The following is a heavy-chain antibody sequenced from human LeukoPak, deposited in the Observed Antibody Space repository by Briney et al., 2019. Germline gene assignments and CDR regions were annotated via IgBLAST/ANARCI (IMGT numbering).Heavy chain of an antibody. Sequence: GGSLRLSCAASGFTVSSYYMSWVRQAPGKGLEWVSVIYSGGSTYYADSVKGRFTISRDTSKNTLYLQMNSLRAEDTAVYYCARDDNYYYDSSGYSLGGAFDIWGQGTMVTVSS. CDR1: GFTVSSYY. CDR2: IYSGGST. CDR3: ARDDNYYYDSSGYSLGGAFDI. D-gene: IGHD3-22*01. V-gene: IGHV3-66*01. J-gene: IGHJ3*02.